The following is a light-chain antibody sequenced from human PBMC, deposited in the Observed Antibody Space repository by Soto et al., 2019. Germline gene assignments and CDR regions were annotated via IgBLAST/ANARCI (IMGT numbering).Light chain of an antibody. CDR1: QTVGSF. J-gene: IGKJ5*01. CDR2: DAS. Sequence: DIVLTQSPATLSLSPGDRVTLSCRASQTVGSFLGWYQHSPGQGPRLLVYDASNRATGVPARFSGSGSATDFTLTSSSREPEDGADDYCQQRLHWPITFGQGTRLEIK. CDR3: QQRLHWPIT. V-gene: IGKV3-11*01.